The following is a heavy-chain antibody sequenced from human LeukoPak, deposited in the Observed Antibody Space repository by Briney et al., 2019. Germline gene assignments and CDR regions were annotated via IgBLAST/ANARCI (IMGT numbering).Heavy chain of an antibody. CDR3: ASVHSGYDDLDY. J-gene: IGHJ4*02. D-gene: IGHD5-12*01. CDR2: IYYSGST. Sequence: WETLSLTCTVSGVSISSYYWSWIRQRPGKGLEWIGYIYYSGSTNYNPSLKSRVTISVDTSKNQFSLKLSSVTAADTAVYYCASVHSGYDDLDYWGQGTLVTVSS. CDR1: GVSISSYY. V-gene: IGHV4-59*01.